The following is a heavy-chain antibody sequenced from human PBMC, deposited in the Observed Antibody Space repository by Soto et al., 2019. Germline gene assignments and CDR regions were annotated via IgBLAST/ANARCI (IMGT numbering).Heavy chain of an antibody. J-gene: IGHJ6*02. CDR2: IYHSGST. D-gene: IGHD3-22*01. CDR3: ARSPDSSGYYPRWYYYGMDV. V-gene: IGHV4-4*02. CDR1: GGSISGNF. Sequence: SETLSLTCTVSGGSISGNFWSRVRQPPGKGLEWIGEIYHSGSTNYNPSLKSRVTISVDKSKNQFSLKLSSVTAADTAVYYCARSPDSSGYYPRWYYYGMDVWGQGTTVTVSS.